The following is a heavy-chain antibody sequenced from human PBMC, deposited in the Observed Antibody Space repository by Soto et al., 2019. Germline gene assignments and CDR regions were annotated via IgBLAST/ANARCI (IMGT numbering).Heavy chain of an antibody. V-gene: IGHV3-64*04. CDR2: ISSNGGST. D-gene: IGHD6-13*01. J-gene: IGHJ4*02. Sequence: GGSLRLSCSASGFTFSSYAMRWVRQAPGKGLEYVSAISSNGGSTYYADSVKGRFTISRDNSKNTLYLQMNSLRAEDTAVYYCAKDQGSSWYEIDYWGQGTLVTVSS. CDR1: GFTFSSYA. CDR3: AKDQGSSWYEIDY.